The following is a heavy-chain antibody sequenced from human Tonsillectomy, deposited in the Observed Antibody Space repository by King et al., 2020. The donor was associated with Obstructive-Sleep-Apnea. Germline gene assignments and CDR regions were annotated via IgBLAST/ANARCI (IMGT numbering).Heavy chain of an antibody. V-gene: IGHV3-30*03. D-gene: IGHD2-8*02. CDR3: LAYDLVQGGFDY. Sequence: VQLVESGGGVVQPGRSLRLSCAASGFTFSNYALHWVLQAPGKGLEWVASISYDGSIKYLADSVKGRFTIARDNSKNPVYLQMDSLRAEDTAVFYCLAYDLVQGGFDYWGQGTLVTVTA. J-gene: IGHJ4*02. CDR2: ISYDGSIK. CDR1: GFTFSNYA.